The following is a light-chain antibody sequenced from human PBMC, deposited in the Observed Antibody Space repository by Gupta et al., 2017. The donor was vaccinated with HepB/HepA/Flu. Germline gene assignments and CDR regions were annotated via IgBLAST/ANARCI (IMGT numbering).Light chain of an antibody. CDR1: QDINNN. CDR3: QQYNNYPRT. Sequence: DSKLTQSPSPVSVSVGDRVIITCRASQDINNNLVWFQQKPGEAPKSLIYAASSLKSGVPSRFSGSASGTEFTLTISSLQPEDFGTYYCQQYNNYPRTFGQGTQVEIK. J-gene: IGKJ1*01. CDR2: AAS. V-gene: IGKV1-16*01.